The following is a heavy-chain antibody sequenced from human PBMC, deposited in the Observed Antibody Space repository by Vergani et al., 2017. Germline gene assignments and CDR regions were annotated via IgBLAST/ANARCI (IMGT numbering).Heavy chain of an antibody. CDR1: GYSFTSYW. V-gene: IGHV5-51*01. J-gene: IGHJ4*02. D-gene: IGHD6-13*01. CDR3: ARLIAVAGHCDY. CDR2: IYPGDSDT. Sequence: EVQLVQSGAEVKKPGESLKIFCKGSGYSFTSYWIVWVRQLPGKGQEWMGIIYPGDSDTRYRPSFQGQVTISAAKSISTAYLQWSSLKASDPAKYYCARLIAVAGHCDYWGQGTLVTVSS.